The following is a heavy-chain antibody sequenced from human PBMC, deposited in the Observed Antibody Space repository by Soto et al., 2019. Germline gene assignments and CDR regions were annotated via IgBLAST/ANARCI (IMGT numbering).Heavy chain of an antibody. D-gene: IGHD3-16*01. CDR2: TSYDGSNA. Sequence: QVQLVESGGGVVQPGTSLRLSCVGSGFTFRSFVIHWVRQAPGKGLEWVALTSYDGSNAYYGDSVKGRFTISRDNSKNTVDLQRDSLRVENTALYYGARWGTTGGLDFWGQGTLVSVSS. CDR3: ARWGTTGGLDF. CDR1: GFTFRSFV. V-gene: IGHV3-30*03. J-gene: IGHJ4*02.